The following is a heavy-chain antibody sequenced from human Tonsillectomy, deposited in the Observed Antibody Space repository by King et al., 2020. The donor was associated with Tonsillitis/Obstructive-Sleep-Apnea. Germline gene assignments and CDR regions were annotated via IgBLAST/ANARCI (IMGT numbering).Heavy chain of an antibody. CDR1: GFTLSNYW. CDR3: AREAVAGFDS. CDR2: IKQDGSEK. Sequence: VQLVESGGGLVQPGGSLRLSCAASGFTLSNYWMSWVRQAPGKGLEWVANIKQDGSEKYYVDSVKGRFTISRDNAKNSVYMQVNSLRAEDTAVYYCAREAVAGFDSWGQGTLVTVSS. J-gene: IGHJ4*02. V-gene: IGHV3-7*03. D-gene: IGHD6-19*01.